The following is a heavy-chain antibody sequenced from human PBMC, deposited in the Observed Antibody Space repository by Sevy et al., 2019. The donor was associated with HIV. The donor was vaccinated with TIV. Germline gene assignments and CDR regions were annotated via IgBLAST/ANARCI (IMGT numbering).Heavy chain of an antibody. Sequence: GESLKISCAASGFSLSSYWMLWVRQAPGKGLEWVANINQDATANFYADSVRGRFIISRDNVRNSVSLQMNILRVEDTALYYCVRAIATVDSFWGQGTLVTVSS. V-gene: IGHV3-7*01. CDR1: GFSLSSYW. CDR2: INQDATAN. J-gene: IGHJ4*02. D-gene: IGHD6-13*01. CDR3: VRAIATVDSF.